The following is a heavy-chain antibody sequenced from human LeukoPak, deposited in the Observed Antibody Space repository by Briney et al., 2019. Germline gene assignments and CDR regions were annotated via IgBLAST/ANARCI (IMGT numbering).Heavy chain of an antibody. Sequence: PGGSLRLSCAASGFTFSSYAMHWVRQAPGKGLEWVAVISYDGSNKYYADSVQGRFTISRDNSKNTLYLQMNSLRAEDTAVYYCARDFYVVVVPAAISRLYYYYYGMDVWGQGTTVTVPS. J-gene: IGHJ6*02. CDR1: GFTFSSYA. V-gene: IGHV3-30-3*01. CDR3: ARDFYVVVVPAAISRLYYYYYGMDV. CDR2: ISYDGSNK. D-gene: IGHD2-2*02.